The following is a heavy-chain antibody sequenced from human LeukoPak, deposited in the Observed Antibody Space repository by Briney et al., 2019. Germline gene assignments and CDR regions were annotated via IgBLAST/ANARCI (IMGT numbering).Heavy chain of an antibody. CDR3: ARHPRNYFDY. CDR2: IYYGGST. CDR1: GGSISSYY. J-gene: IGHJ4*02. D-gene: IGHD1-14*01. Sequence: SETLSLTCTVSGGSISSYYWSWIRQPPGKGPEWIAYIYYGGSTNYNASLKSRVTISVYTSRNQVSLKLSSVTAADTAVYYCARHPRNYFDYWGQGTQVTVSS. V-gene: IGHV4-59*08.